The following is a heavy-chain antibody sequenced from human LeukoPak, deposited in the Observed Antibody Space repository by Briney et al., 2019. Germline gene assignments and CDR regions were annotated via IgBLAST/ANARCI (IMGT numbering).Heavy chain of an antibody. CDR1: GYTFTSYY. Sequence: ASVKVSCKASGYTFTSYYMHWVRQAPGQGLEWMGIINPSGGSTGYAQKFQGRVTMTRDTSTSTVYMELSSLRSEDTAVYYCARARGGGSSYWYFDLWGRGTLVTVSS. D-gene: IGHD6-6*01. CDR2: INPSGGST. J-gene: IGHJ2*01. CDR3: ARARGGGSSYWYFDL. V-gene: IGHV1-46*01.